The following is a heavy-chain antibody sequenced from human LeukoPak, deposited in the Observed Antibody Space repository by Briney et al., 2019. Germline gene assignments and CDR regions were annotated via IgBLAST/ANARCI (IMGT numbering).Heavy chain of an antibody. CDR2: IYTSGST. J-gene: IGHJ5*02. CDR1: GGSISSYY. V-gene: IGHV4-4*07. Sequence: PSETLSLTCTVSGGSISSYYWSWIRQPAGKGLEWIGRIYTSGSTNYNPSLKSRVSISADTSKNQFSLQLSSVTAADTAVYYCARHTFRGYSNNWFDPWGQGTLVTVSS. CDR3: ARHTFRGYSNNWFDP. D-gene: IGHD4-23*01.